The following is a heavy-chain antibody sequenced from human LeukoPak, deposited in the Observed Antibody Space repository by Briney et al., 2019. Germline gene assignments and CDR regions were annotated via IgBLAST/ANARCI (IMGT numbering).Heavy chain of an antibody. V-gene: IGHV3-30*02. J-gene: IGHJ4*02. Sequence: PGGSLRLSCAASGLTFTNYGMHRVRQAPGKGLEWVAYIASDGNYRDYVDSVRGRFTVSRDNSKNTLYLQMDSLRAEDTAVYYCANLPYNWNEYFDDYWGQGTLVTVSS. CDR3: ANLPYNWNEYFDDY. D-gene: IGHD1-1*01. CDR1: GLTFTNYG. CDR2: IASDGNYR.